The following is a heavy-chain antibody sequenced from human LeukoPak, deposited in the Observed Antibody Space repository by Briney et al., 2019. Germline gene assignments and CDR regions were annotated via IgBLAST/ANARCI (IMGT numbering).Heavy chain of an antibody. V-gene: IGHV3-74*01. J-gene: IGHJ6*02. CDR2: ITSDGSST. CDR3: ARRVVSYGMDV. D-gene: IGHD3-3*01. Sequence: GGSLRLSCAASGFTFSSYWMHWVRQAPGKGLVWVSRITSDGSSTSYADSVKGRFTISRDNAKNTLYLQMNSLRAEDTAVYYCARRVVSYGMDVWGQGTTVTVSS. CDR1: GFTFSSYW.